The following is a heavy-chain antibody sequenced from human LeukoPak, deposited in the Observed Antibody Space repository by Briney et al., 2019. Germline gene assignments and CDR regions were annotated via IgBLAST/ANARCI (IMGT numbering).Heavy chain of an antibody. CDR3: ARDHSSWEVPSDY. V-gene: IGHV3-74*01. D-gene: IGHD6-13*01. J-gene: IGHJ4*02. CDR1: GFSFNTYW. Sequence: GGSLRLSCAASGFSFNTYWMHWVRQVPGKGLVWGSGMNTDGSDRSYVDSVKGRFAISRDNAKNTLYLQMNSLRAEDTAVYYCARDHSSWEVPSDYWGQGTLVTVSS. CDR2: MNTDGSDR.